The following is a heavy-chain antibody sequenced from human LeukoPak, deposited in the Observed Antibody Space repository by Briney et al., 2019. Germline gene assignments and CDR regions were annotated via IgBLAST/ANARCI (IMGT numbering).Heavy chain of an antibody. J-gene: IGHJ4*02. CDR2: IYTRGST. D-gene: IGHD6-19*01. CDR3: ARVGASGWHHLYSFDY. CDR1: GGSISSYY. V-gene: IGHV4-4*07. Sequence: PSETLSLTYTVSGGSISSYYWSWIRQPAGKGLEWMGRIYTRGSTNYNPSLKSRVTMSVDTSKNQFCLKLRSVTDPDTAVYYCARVGASGWHHLYSFDYWGPGTLVTVSS.